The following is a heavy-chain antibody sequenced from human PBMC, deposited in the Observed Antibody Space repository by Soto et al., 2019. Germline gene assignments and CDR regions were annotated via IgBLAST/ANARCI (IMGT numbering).Heavy chain of an antibody. D-gene: IGHD1-26*01. CDR2: QTYDASNK. CDR1: GVMFSSYA. Sequence: QVQLVESGGGVVQPGRSLRLSCAASGVMFSSYAMHWVRQAPGKGLEWVAVQTYDASNKYYADSVKGRFTISRDNSKNTLYLQMNSLRAEATAVYYCARAGGLLVDYWGQGTLVTVSS. J-gene: IGHJ4*02. CDR3: ARAGGLLVDY. V-gene: IGHV3-30-3*01.